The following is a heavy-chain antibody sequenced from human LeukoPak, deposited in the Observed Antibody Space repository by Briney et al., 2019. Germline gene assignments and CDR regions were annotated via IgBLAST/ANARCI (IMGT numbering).Heavy chain of an antibody. CDR1: GGSISSYY. CDR2: IYTSGST. Sequence: SETLSLTCTVSGGSISSYYWSWIRQPAGKGLEWIGRIYTSGSTNYNPSLKSRVTISEDTSKNQFSLKLSSETAADTAVYYCARGGDYYDSSGYYSYYYYYMDVWGKGTTVTVSS. J-gene: IGHJ6*03. CDR3: ARGGDYYDSSGYYSYYYYYMDV. V-gene: IGHV4-4*07. D-gene: IGHD3-22*01.